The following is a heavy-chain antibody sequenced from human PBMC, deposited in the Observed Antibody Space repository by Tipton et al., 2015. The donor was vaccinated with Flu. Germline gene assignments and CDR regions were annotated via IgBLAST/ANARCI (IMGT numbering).Heavy chain of an antibody. D-gene: IGHD3-22*01. Sequence: TLSLTCTVSGGSISSSSYYWGWIRQPPGKGLEWIGSNYYSWSTYYNPSLKSRVTISVDTSKNQFSLKLSSVTAADTAEYYCARVGAIYYDSSGLSPGYFDYWGQGTLVTVSS. CDR2: NYYSWST. CDR3: ARVGAIYYDSSGLSPGYFDY. CDR1: GGSISSSSYY. V-gene: IGHV4-39*07. J-gene: IGHJ4*02.